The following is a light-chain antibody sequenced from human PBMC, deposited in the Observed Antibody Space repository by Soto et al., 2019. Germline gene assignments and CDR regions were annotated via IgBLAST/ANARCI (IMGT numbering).Light chain of an antibody. Sequence: QSVLTQPPSASGTPGQRVTISCSGSSSNIGSNTVNWYQQLPGPAPKLVIYSNNQRPSGVPDRFSGSKSGNTASLTISGLQAEDEADYYCSSYTSSSTCVFGTGTKVTVL. CDR1: SSNIGSNT. J-gene: IGLJ1*01. CDR2: SNN. V-gene: IGLV1-44*01. CDR3: SSYTSSSTCV.